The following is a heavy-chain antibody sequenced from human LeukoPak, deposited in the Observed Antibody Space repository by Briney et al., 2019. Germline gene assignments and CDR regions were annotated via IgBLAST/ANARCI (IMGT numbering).Heavy chain of an antibody. CDR2: ISSSSSYI. D-gene: IGHD3-9*01. Sequence: GGSLRLSCAASGFTFSDYNMNWVRQAPGKGLEWVSSISSSSSYIYYADSVKGPFTISRDNAKNSLYLQMNSLRAEDTAVYYCARGDYDILTGYSYFYGMDVWGQGTTVTVS. J-gene: IGHJ6*02. V-gene: IGHV3-21*01. CDR1: GFTFSDYN. CDR3: ARGDYDILTGYSYFYGMDV.